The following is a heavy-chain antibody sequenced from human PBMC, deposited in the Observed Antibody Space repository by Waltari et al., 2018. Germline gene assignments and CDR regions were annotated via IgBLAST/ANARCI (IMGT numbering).Heavy chain of an antibody. CDR1: GYTLTALS. J-gene: IGHJ4*02. CDR3: ATGPTWGWEEGDY. Sequence: QVQLVQSGAEVKKPGASVKVSCKVSGYTLTALSMHCVRPAPGKGLEWMGGFDPEDGETIYEQKFQGRVTMTEDTSTDTAYMELSSLRSEDTAVYYCATGPTWGWEEGDYWGQGTLVTVSS. V-gene: IGHV1-24*01. D-gene: IGHD1-26*01. CDR2: FDPEDGET.